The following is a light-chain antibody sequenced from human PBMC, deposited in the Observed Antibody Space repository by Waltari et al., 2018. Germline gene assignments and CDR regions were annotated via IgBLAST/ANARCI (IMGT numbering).Light chain of an antibody. Sequence: SYELTQPPSVSVSPGQTAAIPCSGDALPKQYAYWYQQKPGQAPVLLIYKDTDRPSGIPELFSGSTSGKTVTLTISGVQAEDEADYYCQSTDRSDRWVFGGGTKLTVL. J-gene: IGLJ3*02. CDR1: ALPKQY. CDR3: QSTDRSDRWV. V-gene: IGLV3-25*03. CDR2: KDT.